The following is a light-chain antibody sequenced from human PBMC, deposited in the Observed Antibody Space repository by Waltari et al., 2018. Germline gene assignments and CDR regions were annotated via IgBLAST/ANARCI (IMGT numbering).Light chain of an antibody. CDR1: NSDVGSYNV. CDR3: SSYAGDNIVV. V-gene: IGLV2-23*02. J-gene: IGLJ2*01. Sequence: QSALTQPASVSGSLGQSITISCTGTNSDVGSYNVVSWHQQHPGKAPKLLLYGVTKRPPGVSPRFSGAKSGNTASMTISGLQAEDEADYYCSSYAGDNIVVFGGGTRLTVV. CDR2: GVT.